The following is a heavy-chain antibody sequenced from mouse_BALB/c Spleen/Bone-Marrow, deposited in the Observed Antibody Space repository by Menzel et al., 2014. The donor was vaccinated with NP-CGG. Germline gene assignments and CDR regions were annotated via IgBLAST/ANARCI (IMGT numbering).Heavy chain of an antibody. J-gene: IGHJ3*01. CDR2: ISSGSRTN. D-gene: IGHD2-4*01. V-gene: IGHV5-17*02. CDR3: ARNYDFWFGY. Sequence: EVHLVESGGGLVQPGGSRKLSCAASGFTFSSFGMHWVRQAPEKGLEWVAYISSGSRTNYYADTVRGRITISRDNPKNTLFLQMTSLRSEDAAMYYCARNYDFWFGYWGQGTLVTVSA. CDR1: GFTFSSFG.